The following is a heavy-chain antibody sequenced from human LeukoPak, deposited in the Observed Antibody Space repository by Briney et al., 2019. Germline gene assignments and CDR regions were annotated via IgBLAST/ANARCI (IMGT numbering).Heavy chain of an antibody. CDR2: IYYSGST. V-gene: IGHV4-59*08. Sequence: SETLSLTCTVSGGSISSYYWSWIRQPPGKGLEWIGYIYYSGSTNYNPSLKSRVTISVDTSKNQFSLKLSSVTAADTAVYYCARVGAEGDIVVVPAAMPFHYYYMDVWGKGTTVTVSS. J-gene: IGHJ6*03. D-gene: IGHD2-2*01. CDR3: ARVGAEGDIVVVPAAMPFHYYYMDV. CDR1: GGSISSYY.